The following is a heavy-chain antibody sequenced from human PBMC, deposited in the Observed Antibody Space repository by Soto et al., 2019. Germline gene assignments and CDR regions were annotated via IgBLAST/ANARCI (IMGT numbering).Heavy chain of an antibody. CDR3: ARDTVAVAGKEY. J-gene: IGHJ4*02. CDR1: VTVTSNY. CDR2: IYSAGST. V-gene: IGHV3-66*01. Sequence: EVQLVESGGGLVQPGGSLRLSCAASVTVTSNYMTWVRQAPGKGLEWVSVIYSAGSTYYADSVKGRFTISRDNSRNTLYLQMNGLRAEDTAVYYCARDTVAVAGKEYWGQGTLVTVSS. D-gene: IGHD6-19*01.